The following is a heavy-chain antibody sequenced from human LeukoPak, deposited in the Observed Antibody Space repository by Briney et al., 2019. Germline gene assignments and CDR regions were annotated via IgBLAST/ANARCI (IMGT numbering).Heavy chain of an antibody. CDR2: ISYDGSNK. CDR1: GFTFSSCG. D-gene: IGHD6-13*01. Sequence: GRSLRLSCAASGFTFSSCGMHWVRQAPGKGLEWVAVISYDGSNKYYADSVKGRFTISRDNSKNTLYLQMNSLRAEDTAVYYCAKDRGIAAPGRFDYWGQGTLVTVSS. CDR3: AKDRGIAAPGRFDY. V-gene: IGHV3-30*18. J-gene: IGHJ4*02.